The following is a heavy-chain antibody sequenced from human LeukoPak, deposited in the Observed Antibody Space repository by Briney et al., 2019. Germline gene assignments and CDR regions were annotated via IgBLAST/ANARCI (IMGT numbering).Heavy chain of an antibody. CDR1: GGTFSSYA. CDR3: ASLVRGVIEWFDP. J-gene: IGHJ5*02. D-gene: IGHD3-10*01. Sequence: SVKVSCKASGGTFSSYAISWVRQAPGQGLEWMGGIILIFGTANYAQKFQGRVTITADESTSTAYMELSSLRSEDTAVYYCASLVRGVIEWFDPWGQGTLVTVSS. V-gene: IGHV1-69*13. CDR2: IILIFGTA.